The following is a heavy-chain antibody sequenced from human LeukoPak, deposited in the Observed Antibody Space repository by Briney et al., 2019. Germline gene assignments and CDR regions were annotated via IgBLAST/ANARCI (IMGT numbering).Heavy chain of an antibody. CDR3: ARGTNYISPLSY. J-gene: IGHJ4*02. CDR2: ISPSGDIT. V-gene: IGHV3-23*01. D-gene: IGHD1-7*01. Sequence: GGSLRLSCAASGFIFSSHGMNWVRQAPGKGLEWVSGISPSGDITYYADSVKGRFTISRDNSKNTVYLQMNSLRAEDTAVYYCARGTNYISPLSYWGQGTLVTVSS. CDR1: GFIFSSHG.